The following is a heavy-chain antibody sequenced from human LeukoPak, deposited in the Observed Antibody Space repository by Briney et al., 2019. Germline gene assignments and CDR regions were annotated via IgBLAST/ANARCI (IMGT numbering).Heavy chain of an antibody. Sequence: SETLSLTCTVSGGSISSYYWSWIRQPPGKGLEWIGYIYTSGSTNYNPSLKSRVTISVDTSKNQFSLKLSSVTAADTAVYYCAGVNSSSSDAFDIWGQGTMVTVSS. J-gene: IGHJ3*02. CDR1: GGSISSYY. CDR3: AGVNSSSSDAFDI. D-gene: IGHD6-6*01. CDR2: IYTSGST. V-gene: IGHV4-4*09.